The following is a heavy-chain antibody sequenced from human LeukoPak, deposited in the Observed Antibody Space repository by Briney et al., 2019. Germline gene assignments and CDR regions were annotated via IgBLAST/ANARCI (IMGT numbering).Heavy chain of an antibody. V-gene: IGHV4-30-2*01. CDR2: IYHSGST. D-gene: IGHD5-18*01. J-gene: IGHJ4*02. CDR1: GGSISSGGYY. Sequence: SETLSLTCTVSGGSISSGGYYWSWIRQPPGKGLEWIGYIYHSGSTYYNPSLKSRVTISVDRSKNQFSLKLSSVTAADTAVYYCARGGRGYSYGFWGQGTLVTVSS. CDR3: ARGGRGYSYGF.